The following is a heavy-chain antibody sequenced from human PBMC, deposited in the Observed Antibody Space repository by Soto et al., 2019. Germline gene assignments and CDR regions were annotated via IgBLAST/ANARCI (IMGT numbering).Heavy chain of an antibody. CDR2: VYYSGSS. CDR1: GGSSSSSSYY. D-gene: IGHD6-25*01. Sequence: QLQLQESGPGLVKPSETLSLTCTVSGGSSSSSSYYWGWIRQPPGKGLEWIGSVYYSGSSFYNPSLKSRVTISVDTSKNQFSLKLSSVTAADTAVYYCARHRGYGKRVYWQYAMDVW. V-gene: IGHV4-39*01. CDR3: ARHRGYGKRVYWQYAMDV. J-gene: IGHJ6*01.